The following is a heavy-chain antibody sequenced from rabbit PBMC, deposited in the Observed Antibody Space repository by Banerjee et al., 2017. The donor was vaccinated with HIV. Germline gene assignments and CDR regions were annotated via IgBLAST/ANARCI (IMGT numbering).Heavy chain of an antibody. J-gene: IGHJ3*01. Sequence: NTYYASWVNGRFTISSDNAQNTVDLKMTSLTAADTATYFCARGTGDAGWGYALWGQGTLVTVS. V-gene: IGHV1S8*01. CDR3: ARGTGDAGWGYAL. CDR2: NT. D-gene: IGHD4-2*01.